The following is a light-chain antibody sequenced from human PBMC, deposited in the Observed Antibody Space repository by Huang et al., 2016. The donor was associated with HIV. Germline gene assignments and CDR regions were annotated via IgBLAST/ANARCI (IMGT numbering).Light chain of an antibody. Sequence: DIVLTQSPATLSLSPGERATLSCRASQSVSNTLAWYQQKPVQAPRLLIYDASSRATGIPARFSGSGSGTDFTLTISSLEPEDFAVYYCQQRSNWPPWTFGQGTKVEIK. J-gene: IGKJ1*01. CDR2: DAS. CDR3: QQRSNWPPWT. V-gene: IGKV3-11*01. CDR1: QSVSNT.